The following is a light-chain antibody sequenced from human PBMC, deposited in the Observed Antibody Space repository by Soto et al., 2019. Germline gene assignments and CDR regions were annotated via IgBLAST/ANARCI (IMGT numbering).Light chain of an antibody. CDR3: QKYNNRXLFT. CDR2: SSS. CDR1: QSISWN. V-gene: IGKV3-15*01. Sequence: EIKITQSPATLSVSPGARANVSFVASQSISWNLALYQQKPGQAPRRLIFSSSTRAHGIPARFSGSGSGTDFTLTISSMQSEDSAIYYCQKYNNRXLFTFGRGTKVXI. J-gene: IGKJ3*01.